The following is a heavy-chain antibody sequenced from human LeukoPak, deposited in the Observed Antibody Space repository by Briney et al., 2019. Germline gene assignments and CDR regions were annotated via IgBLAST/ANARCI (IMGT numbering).Heavy chain of an antibody. CDR2: ISGDGGST. CDR1: GFTFDDYA. Sequence: TGGSLRLSCAASGFTFDDYAMHWVRQAPGKGLEWVSLISGDGGSTYYADSVKGRFTISRDNSKNSLYLQMNSLRTEDTALYYCAKAVFGDCSGGSCYSNWFDPWGQGTLVAVSS. J-gene: IGHJ5*02. D-gene: IGHD2-15*01. CDR3: AKAVFGDCSGGSCYSNWFDP. V-gene: IGHV3-43*02.